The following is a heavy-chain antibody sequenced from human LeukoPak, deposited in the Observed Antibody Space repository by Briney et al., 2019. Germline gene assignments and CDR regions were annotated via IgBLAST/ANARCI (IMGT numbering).Heavy chain of an antibody. V-gene: IGHV3-30*02. J-gene: IGHJ5*02. CDR3: AKGGSSSHNWSDP. D-gene: IGHD6-13*01. Sequence: PGGSLRLSCAASGFTFSDYGMHWVRQAPGKGLEWVAFVRNDGSNEYYPDSVKCRFTISRDNSRNTLYLQMNSLRAEDTAVYYCAKGGSSSHNWSDPWGQGTLVTVSS. CDR2: VRNDGSNE. CDR1: GFTFSDYG.